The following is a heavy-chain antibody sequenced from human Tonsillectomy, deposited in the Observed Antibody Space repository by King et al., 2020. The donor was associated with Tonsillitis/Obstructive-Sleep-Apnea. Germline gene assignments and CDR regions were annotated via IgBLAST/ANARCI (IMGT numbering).Heavy chain of an antibody. J-gene: IGHJ6*03. CDR1: GYSFTNYW. CDR3: ARQYCRSTSCYYYYMDV. CDR2: IYPGDSDT. Sequence: QLVQSGAEVKKSGESLKISCKGSGYSFTNYWIGWVRQMPGKGLEWMGIIYPGDSDTRYSPSFQGQVTISADKSISTAYLQWNSLKASATAIYYCARQYCRSTSCYYYYMDVWGKGTTVTVSS. D-gene: IGHD2-2*01. V-gene: IGHV5-51*01.